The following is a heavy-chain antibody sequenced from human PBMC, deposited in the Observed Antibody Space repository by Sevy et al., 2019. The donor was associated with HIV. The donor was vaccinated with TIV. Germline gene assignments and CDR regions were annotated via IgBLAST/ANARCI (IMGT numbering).Heavy chain of an antibody. J-gene: IGHJ4*02. V-gene: IGHV4-34*01. D-gene: IGHD6-19*01. CDR1: GGSFSGYY. Sequence: SETLSLTCAVYGGSFSGYYWSWIRQPPGKGLEWIGEINHSGSTNYNPSLKSRVTISVDTSKNQFSLRLSSVTAADTAVYYCARESGFPWSIAVAGLDYWGQGTLVTVSS. CDR2: INHSGST. CDR3: ARESGFPWSIAVAGLDY.